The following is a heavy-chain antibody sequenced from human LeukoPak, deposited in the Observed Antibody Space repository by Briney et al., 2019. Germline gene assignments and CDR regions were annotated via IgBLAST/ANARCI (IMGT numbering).Heavy chain of an antibody. CDR2: ISAYNGNT. CDR3: ARDRDFWSGYYYMDV. CDR1: GYTFTGYG. D-gene: IGHD3-3*01. J-gene: IGHJ6*03. Sequence: ASVKVSCKASGYTFTGYGISWVRQAPGQGLEWMGWISAYNGNTNYAQKLQGRVTMTTDTSTSTAYMELRSLRSDDTAVYYCARDRDFWSGYYYMDVWGKGTTVTVPS. V-gene: IGHV1-18*01.